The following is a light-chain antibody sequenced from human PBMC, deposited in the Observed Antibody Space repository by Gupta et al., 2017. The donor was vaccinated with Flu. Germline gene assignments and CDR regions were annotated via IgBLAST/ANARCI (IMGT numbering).Light chain of an antibody. CDR3: QQNNDCPST. CDR2: GAS. CDR1: QSTTSK. Sequence: ILITHSPATLSVSQGETATLTCRASQSTTSKLAWYQQKPGQAPRLLIYGASTRVAGIPARFSGSGSGTEFTLTISSLQPEDFAIYYCQQNNDCPSTFGQGTKLEIK. V-gene: IGKV3-15*01. J-gene: IGKJ2*01.